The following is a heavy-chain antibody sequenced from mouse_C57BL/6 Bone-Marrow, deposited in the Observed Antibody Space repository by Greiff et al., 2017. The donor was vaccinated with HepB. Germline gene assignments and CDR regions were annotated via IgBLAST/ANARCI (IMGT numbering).Heavy chain of an antibody. D-gene: IGHD2-1*01. CDR3: ARGRIYYGNAWFAY. V-gene: IGHV1-72*01. CDR1: GYTFTSYW. CDR2: IDPNSGGT. Sequence: QVQLQQPGAELVKPGASVKLSCKASGYTFTSYWMHWVKQRPGRGLEWIGRIDPNSGGTKYNEKFKSKATLTVDKPSSTTYIQLSSLTSEDSAVYYCARGRIYYGNAWFAYWGQGTLVTVSA. J-gene: IGHJ3*01.